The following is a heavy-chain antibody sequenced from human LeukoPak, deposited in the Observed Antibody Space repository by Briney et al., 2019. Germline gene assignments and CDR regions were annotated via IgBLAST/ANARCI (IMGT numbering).Heavy chain of an antibody. Sequence: GRSLRLSCAASGFTFSSYGMHWVRQAPGKGLEGVAVISYDGSNKYYADSVKGRFTISRDNSKNTLYLQMNSLRAEDTAVYYCAKDLLLGYSGYDWGEPYYCYYGMDVWGKGTTVTVSS. CDR1: GFTFSSYG. CDR2: ISYDGSNK. J-gene: IGHJ6*04. CDR3: AKDLLLGYSGYDWGEPYYCYYGMDV. V-gene: IGHV3-30*18. D-gene: IGHD5-12*01.